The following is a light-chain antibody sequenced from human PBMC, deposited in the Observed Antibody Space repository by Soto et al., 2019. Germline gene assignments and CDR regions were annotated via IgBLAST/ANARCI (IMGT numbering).Light chain of an antibody. CDR2: GAY. J-gene: IGKJ1*01. V-gene: IGKV3-20*01. CDR1: ESLSSNY. Sequence: EIVLTQSPGTLSLSPGERATLSCRASESLSSNYLAWHQQKPGQAPRLLIYGAYSRATGIPDRFSGSGSGTDFTLTINRLEPEDFAVYYCQQYGSSSSWTFGQGTKVEIK. CDR3: QQYGSSSSWT.